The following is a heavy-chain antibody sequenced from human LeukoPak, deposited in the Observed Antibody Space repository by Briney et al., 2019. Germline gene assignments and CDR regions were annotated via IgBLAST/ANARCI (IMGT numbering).Heavy chain of an antibody. CDR3: GRGGSFDY. J-gene: IGHJ4*02. CDR1: GGSISSQY. CDR2: INHSGST. V-gene: IGHV4-34*01. D-gene: IGHD2-15*01. Sequence: PSETLSLPCTVSGGSISSQYWSWIRQPPGKGLEWIGEINHSGSTNYNPSLKSRVTISVDTSKNQFSLKLSSVTAADTAVYYCGRGGSFDYWGQGTLVTVSS.